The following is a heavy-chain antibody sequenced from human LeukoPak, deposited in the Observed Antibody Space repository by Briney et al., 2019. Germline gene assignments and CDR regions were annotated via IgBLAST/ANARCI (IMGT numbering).Heavy chain of an antibody. CDR2: IYYSGST. CDR1: GGSISSSSYY. J-gene: IGHJ4*02. D-gene: IGHD3-9*01. Sequence: SETLSLTCTVSGGSISSSSYYWGWIRQPPGKGLEWIGSIYYSGSTYYNPSLKSRVTISVDTSKNRFSLKLSSVTAADTAVYYCARTYYDILGDATYDYWGQGTLVTVSS. CDR3: ARTYYDILGDATYDY. V-gene: IGHV4-39*07.